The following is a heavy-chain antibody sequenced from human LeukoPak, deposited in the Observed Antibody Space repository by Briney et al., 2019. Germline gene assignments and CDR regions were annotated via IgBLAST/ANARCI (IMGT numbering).Heavy chain of an antibody. CDR3: ARPSDSSSFDY. CDR2: INPNSGGT. Sequence: ASVKVSCKVSGYTFTDYYMHWVRQAPGQGLEWMGRINPNSGGTNYAQKFQGRVTMTRDTSISTAYMELGRLRSDDTAVYYCARPSDSSSFDYWGQGTLVTVSS. J-gene: IGHJ4*02. CDR1: GYTFTDYY. D-gene: IGHD6-13*01. V-gene: IGHV1-2*06.